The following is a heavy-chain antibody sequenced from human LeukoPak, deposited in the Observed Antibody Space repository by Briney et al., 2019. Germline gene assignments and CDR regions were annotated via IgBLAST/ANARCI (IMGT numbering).Heavy chain of an antibody. V-gene: IGHV4-39*07. J-gene: IGHJ5*02. D-gene: IGHD3-10*01. CDR3: ARDSMVRGVITTRWFDP. CDR2: IHSSGST. CDR1: GFTFSSYW. Sequence: GSLRLSCAASGFTFSSYWMSWVRQAPGKGLEWIGSIHSSGSTYYNPSLKSRVTISVDTSKNQFSLKLTSVTAADTAVYYCARDSMVRGVITTRWFDPWGQGTLVTVPS.